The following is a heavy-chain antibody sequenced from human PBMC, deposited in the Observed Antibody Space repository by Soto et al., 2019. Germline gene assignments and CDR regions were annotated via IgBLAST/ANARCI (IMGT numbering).Heavy chain of an antibody. CDR2: INAGNGNT. Sequence: QVQLVQSGAEVKKPGASVKVSCKASGYTFTSYAMHWVRQAPGQRLEWMGWINAGNGNTKYSQKFQGRVTITRDTYASTAYQELSSLRSEDTDVYYCARKVISGSYYYGMDVWGQGTTVTVSS. J-gene: IGHJ6*02. V-gene: IGHV1-3*01. CDR1: GYTFTSYA. CDR3: ARKVISGSYYYGMDV. D-gene: IGHD1-26*01.